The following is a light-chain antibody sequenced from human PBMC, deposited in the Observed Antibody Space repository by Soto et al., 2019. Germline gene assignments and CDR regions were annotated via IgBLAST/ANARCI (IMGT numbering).Light chain of an antibody. CDR3: QHYGSSPYT. CDR1: QSVRSSY. V-gene: IGKV3-20*01. Sequence: EIVLTQSPGTLSLSPGERATLSCRASQSVRSSYLAWYQQKPGQAPRLLIYGASSRATGIPDRFSGSGSGTDFTLTISRLEPEDFAVYYCQHYGSSPYTFGRGTKLEIK. CDR2: GAS. J-gene: IGKJ2*01.